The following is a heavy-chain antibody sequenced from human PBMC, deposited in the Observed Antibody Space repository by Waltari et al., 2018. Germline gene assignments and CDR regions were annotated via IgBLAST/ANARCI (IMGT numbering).Heavy chain of an antibody. CDR3: AMWALVARPEDDY. D-gene: IGHD6-6*01. CDR1: GFTFSSYS. Sequence: EVQLVESGGGLVQPGGSLRLTCAASGFTFSSYSMNWVRPAPGKGLEWVSYISSSSSTIYYVDSVKGRLTKSRDNAKNAQYRQMNSLRAADTAVYDGAMWALVARPEDDYWGQGTLVTVSS. V-gene: IGHV3-48*01. J-gene: IGHJ4*02. CDR2: ISSSSSTI.